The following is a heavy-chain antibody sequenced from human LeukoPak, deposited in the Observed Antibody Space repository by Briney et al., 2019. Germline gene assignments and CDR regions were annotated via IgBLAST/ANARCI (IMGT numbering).Heavy chain of an antibody. CDR1: GFTFTGYY. CDR2: INLNSGGT. D-gene: IGHD4-17*01. CDR3: SRDRVTTNTPYFDA. Sequence: ASVKVSCKTSGFTFTGYYMHWVRQAPGQGLEWMGWINLNSGGTNYAQNFQGRVTMTMDTSITTDYMDLRRLTSDDKAVYYCSRDRVTTNTPYFDAWGQGTLVTVSS. V-gene: IGHV1-2*02. J-gene: IGHJ4*02.